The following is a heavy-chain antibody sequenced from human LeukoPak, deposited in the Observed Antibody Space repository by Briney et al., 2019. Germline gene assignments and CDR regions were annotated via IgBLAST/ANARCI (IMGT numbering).Heavy chain of an antibody. V-gene: IGHV3-73*01. Sequence: GGSLKLSCAASGFMFSGSPMHWVRQASGKGLEWVGHIRTKANNYATIYAASVKGRFTISRDDSKNTAYLQMNSLKTEDTAVYYCARPSQYGSGTDYYFDSWGQGTLITVSS. CDR3: ARPSQYGSGTDYYFDS. CDR2: IRTKANNYAT. D-gene: IGHD3-10*01. J-gene: IGHJ4*02. CDR1: GFMFSGSP.